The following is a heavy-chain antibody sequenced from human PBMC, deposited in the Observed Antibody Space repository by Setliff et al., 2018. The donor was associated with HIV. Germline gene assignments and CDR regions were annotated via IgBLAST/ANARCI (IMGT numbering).Heavy chain of an antibody. CDR2: IYHTGIT. CDR1: GGSITRTPYY. V-gene: IGHV4-39*07. J-gene: IGHJ4*02. D-gene: IGHD6-13*01. Sequence: PSETLSLTCTVSGGSITRTPYYWGWIRQPPGKGLEWIGSIYHTGITYDNPSLKSRVTISVDTSKNQISLKLSSVTAADTAIYYCARGPGITAAGTEYFDSWGQGILVTVSS. CDR3: ARGPGITAAGTEYFDS.